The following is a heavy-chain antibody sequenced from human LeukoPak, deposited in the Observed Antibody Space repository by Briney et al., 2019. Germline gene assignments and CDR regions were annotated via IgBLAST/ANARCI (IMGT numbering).Heavy chain of an antibody. CDR3: ARHSLEWELLGNDAFDI. CDR1: SGSITDYH. D-gene: IGHD1-26*01. Sequence: SETLSLTCTVSSGSITDYHWSWIRQPPGKGLEWIGHIFYSGSTNYNASLKSRVTISLDTSKSQFSLEVTSVTAADTAMYYCARHSLEWELLGNDAFDIWDQGTMVTVS. J-gene: IGHJ3*02. V-gene: IGHV4-59*08. CDR2: IFYSGST.